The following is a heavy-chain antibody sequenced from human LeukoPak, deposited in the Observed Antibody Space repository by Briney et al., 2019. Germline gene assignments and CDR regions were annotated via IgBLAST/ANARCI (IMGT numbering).Heavy chain of an antibody. CDR3: AKVPGLHLNSSGWQSTEEYYFDY. CDR2: ISGSGGSP. J-gene: IGHJ4*02. CDR1: GFTFSSYS. V-gene: IGHV3-23*01. Sequence: HAGGSLRLSCAASGFTFSSYSMSWVRQAPGKGLEWVSAISGSGGSPYYADSVKGRFTISRDNSKNTLYLQMNSLRAEDTAVYYCAKVPGLHLNSSGWQSTEEYYFDYWGQGTLVTVSS. D-gene: IGHD6-19*01.